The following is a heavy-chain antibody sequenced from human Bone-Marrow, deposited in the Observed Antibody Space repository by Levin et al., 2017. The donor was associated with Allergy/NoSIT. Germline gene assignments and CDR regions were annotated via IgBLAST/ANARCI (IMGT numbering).Heavy chain of an antibody. J-gene: IGHJ6*02. V-gene: IGHV3-53*01. D-gene: IGHD2-15*01. CDR2: MYSTGST. CDR3: ARVVGAQFYYGMDV. CDR1: DFTVSDNY. Sequence: GGSLRLSCTASDFTVSDNYMNWVRQAPGKGLEWVSVMYSTGSTYYADSVKGRFTISRDNSKNTVYLQMTSLRAEDTAVYYCARVVGAQFYYGMDVWGQGTTVTVSS.